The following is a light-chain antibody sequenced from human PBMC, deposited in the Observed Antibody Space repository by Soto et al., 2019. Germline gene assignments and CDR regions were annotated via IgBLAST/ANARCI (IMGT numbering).Light chain of an antibody. V-gene: IGKV3-11*01. CDR3: QLRSNWPRGT. CDR1: QSVGNY. J-gene: IGKJ2*02. Sequence: EIVLTQSPATLSLSPGERATLSCRASQSVGNYLAWYQQKPGQAPRLLIYDASNRATDIPARFSGSGSVTDFTLTISSLDPVDFAVYYCQLRSNWPRGTFGQGTTLEIK. CDR2: DAS.